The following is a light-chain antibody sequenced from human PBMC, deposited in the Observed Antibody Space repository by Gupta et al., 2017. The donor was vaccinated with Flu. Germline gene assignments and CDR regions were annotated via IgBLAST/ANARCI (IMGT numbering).Light chain of an antibody. Sequence: LSLSPGERATLSCRASQSVSSYLAWYQQKPGQAPRLLIYDASNRATGSPARFSGSGFGTDCTLTISSLEPEEFAVYYCQQRSNWHPGFFTFGHGTKVDIK. V-gene: IGKV3-11*01. CDR2: DAS. CDR1: QSVSSY. J-gene: IGKJ3*01. CDR3: QQRSNWHPGFFT.